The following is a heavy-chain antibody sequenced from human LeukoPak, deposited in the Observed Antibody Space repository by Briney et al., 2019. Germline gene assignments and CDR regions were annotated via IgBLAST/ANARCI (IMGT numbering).Heavy chain of an antibody. J-gene: IGHJ4*02. CDR3: ARGFYWRLRLDY. Sequence: PSETLSLTCAVYGGSFSGYYWSWIRQPPGKGLEWIGEINHSGSTNYNPSLKSRVTISVDTSKNQFSLKLSSVTAADTAVYYCARGFYWRLRLDYRGQGTLVTVSS. CDR1: GGSFSGYY. V-gene: IGHV4-34*01. D-gene: IGHD6-25*01. CDR2: INHSGST.